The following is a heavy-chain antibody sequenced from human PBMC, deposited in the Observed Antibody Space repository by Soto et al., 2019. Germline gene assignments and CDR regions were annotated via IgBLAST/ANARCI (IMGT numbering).Heavy chain of an antibody. CDR1: GGTFSSYA. D-gene: IGHD3-10*01. V-gene: IGHV1-69*01. Sequence: QVQLVQSGAEVKKPGSSVKVSCTATGGTFSSYAISWVRQAPGRGLEWMGGFIPIFGTANYAQKFQGRVTITADESTSTAYMELSSLRSEDTAVYYCAQLVSLGESRSNYYYYGMDVWGQGTTVTVSS. CDR2: FIPIFGTA. CDR3: AQLVSLGESRSNYYYYGMDV. J-gene: IGHJ6*02.